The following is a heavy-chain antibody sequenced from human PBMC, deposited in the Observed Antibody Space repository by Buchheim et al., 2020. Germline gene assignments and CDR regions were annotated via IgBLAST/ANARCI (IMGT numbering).Heavy chain of an antibody. V-gene: IGHV3-23*01. CDR2: ISGSGGST. CDR1: GFTFSSYA. CDR3: ANVKSSYSSSWYPGFFDY. D-gene: IGHD6-13*01. Sequence: EVQLLESGGGLVQPGGSLRLSCAASGFTFSSYAMSWVRQAPGKGLEWVSAISGSGGSTYYADSVKGRFTISRDNSKNTLYLQMNSLRAEDTAVYYCANVKSSYSSSWYPGFFDYWGQGTL. J-gene: IGHJ4*02.